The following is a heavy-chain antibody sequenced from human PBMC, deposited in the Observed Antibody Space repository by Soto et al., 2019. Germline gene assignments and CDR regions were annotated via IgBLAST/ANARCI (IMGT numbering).Heavy chain of an antibody. CDR3: ARDGMTAIPLL. CDR1: GYTFTSYY. D-gene: IGHD2-21*02. J-gene: IGHJ4*02. V-gene: IGHV1-46*01. CDR2: TNPSGGST. Sequence: ASVKVSCKASGYTFTSYYMHWVRQAPGQGLEWMGITNPSGGSTSYAQKFQGRVTMTRDTSTSTVYMELSSLRSEDTAVYYCARDGMTAIPLLWGQGTLVTVSS.